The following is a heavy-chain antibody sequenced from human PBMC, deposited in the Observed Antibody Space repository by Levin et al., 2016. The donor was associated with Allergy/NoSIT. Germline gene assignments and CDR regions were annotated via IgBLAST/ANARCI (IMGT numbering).Heavy chain of an antibody. Sequence: SVKVSCKASGGTFSSYAISWVRQAPGQGLEWMGGIIPIFGTANYAQKFQGRVTITADKSTSTAYMELSSLRSEDTAVYYCAREMATINAHWFRPWGQGTLVTVSS. CDR3: AREMATINAHWFRP. V-gene: IGHV1-69*06. D-gene: IGHD5-24*01. J-gene: IGHJ5*02. CDR2: IIPIFGTA. CDR1: GGTFSSYA.